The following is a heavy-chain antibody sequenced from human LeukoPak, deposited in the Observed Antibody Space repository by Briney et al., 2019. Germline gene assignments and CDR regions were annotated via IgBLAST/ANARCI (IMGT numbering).Heavy chain of an antibody. D-gene: IGHD3-22*01. V-gene: IGHV5-51*01. Sequence: GESLKISCKGSGYSFSNYWIGWVRQMPGKGLEWMGIIYPSDSDTRYSPSYQAQVTISADKSISTAYVEWSSLKASDTAMYYCARHRYYSDTSGYYYYMDVWGEGATVTVSS. CDR2: IYPSDSDT. CDR3: ARHRYYSDTSGYYYYMDV. J-gene: IGHJ6*03. CDR1: GYSFSNYW.